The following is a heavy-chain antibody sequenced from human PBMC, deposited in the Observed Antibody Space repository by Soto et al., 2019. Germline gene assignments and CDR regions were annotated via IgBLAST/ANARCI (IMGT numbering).Heavy chain of an antibody. J-gene: IGHJ4*02. D-gene: IGHD3-10*01. CDR3: ARGGFSGSGSFIQGDY. V-gene: IGHV3-74*01. Sequence: DVQLVESGGGLVQPGGSLRLSCAASGFTFSSYWMHWVRQAPGKGLVWVSRIKSDGSNINYADSVKGRFTISRDNAKNTLYLQMNSRRAEDTAIYYCARGGFSGSGSFIQGDYWGQGTLVTVSS. CDR2: IKSDGSNI. CDR1: GFTFSSYW.